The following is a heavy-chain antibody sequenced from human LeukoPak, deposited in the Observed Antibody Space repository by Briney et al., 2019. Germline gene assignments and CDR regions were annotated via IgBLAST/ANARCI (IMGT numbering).Heavy chain of an antibody. J-gene: IGHJ4*02. CDR3: ARDYRVSWGTTDYFDY. CDR1: GYTFTSYG. Sequence: ASVKVSCKASGYTFTSYGISWVRQAPGQGLEWMGWISAYNGNTNYAQKLQGRVTMTTDTSTSTAYMELGSLRSDDTAVYYCARDYRVSWGTTDYFDYWGQGTLVTVSS. D-gene: IGHD3-16*01. CDR2: ISAYNGNT. V-gene: IGHV1-18*01.